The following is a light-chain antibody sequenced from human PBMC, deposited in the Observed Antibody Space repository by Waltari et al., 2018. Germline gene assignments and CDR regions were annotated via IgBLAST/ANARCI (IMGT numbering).Light chain of an antibody. Sequence: QSALTQPASVSGSPGQSITISCTGTSRYVGGYNSVAWYQQHSGKAPKLMIYEVSHRPSGVSNRFSGSKSGNTASLTISGLQAEDEADYYCSSFTSSITRVFGTGTKVTVL. CDR3: SSFTSSITRV. CDR1: SRYVGGYNS. V-gene: IGLV2-14*01. CDR2: EVS. J-gene: IGLJ1*01.